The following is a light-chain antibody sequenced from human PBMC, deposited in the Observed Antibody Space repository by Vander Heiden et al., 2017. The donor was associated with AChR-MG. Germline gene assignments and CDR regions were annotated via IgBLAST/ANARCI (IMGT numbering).Light chain of an antibody. J-gene: IGLJ2*01. CDR2: DDS. Sequence: SYVLTPPPSVSVAPGRTATITCGGNNIGSKSVHGYRQKLGHAPVLVVYDDSDRPSGIPERISGSNSGNTATLTISRVEAGDEGDYYCQVWDSVSDPVVFGGGTKLTVL. CDR1: NIGSKS. CDR3: QVWDSVSDPVV. V-gene: IGLV3-21*02.